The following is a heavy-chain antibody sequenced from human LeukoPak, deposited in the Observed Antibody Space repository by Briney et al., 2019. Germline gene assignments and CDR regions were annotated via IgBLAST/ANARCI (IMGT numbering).Heavy chain of an antibody. Sequence: SETLSLTCTVSGGSISSYYWSWIRQPPGKGLEWIGYTYYSGSTKYNPSLTSRVTISVDTSKNQFSLKLSSVTAADTAVFYCARHLNSYSFDYWGQGTLVTVSS. J-gene: IGHJ4*02. CDR2: TYYSGST. CDR1: GGSISSYY. CDR3: ARHLNSYSFDY. D-gene: IGHD4-23*01. V-gene: IGHV4-59*08.